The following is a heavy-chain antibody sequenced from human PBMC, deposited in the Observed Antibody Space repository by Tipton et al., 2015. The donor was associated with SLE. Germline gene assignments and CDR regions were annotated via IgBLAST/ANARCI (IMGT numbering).Heavy chain of an antibody. CDR2: ISSSSSYI. CDR3: ARDVSGSYYNFDY. J-gene: IGHJ4*02. D-gene: IGHD1-26*01. CDR1: GFTFSSYS. Sequence: SLRLSCAASGFTFSSYSMNWVRQAPGKGLEWVSSISSSSSYIYYADSVKGRFTISRDNAKNSLYLQMNSLRAEDTAVYYCARDVSGSYYNFDYWGQGTLVTVSS. V-gene: IGHV3-21*01.